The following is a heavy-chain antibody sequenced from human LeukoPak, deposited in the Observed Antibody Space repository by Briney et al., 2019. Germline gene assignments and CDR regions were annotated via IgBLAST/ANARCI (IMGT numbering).Heavy chain of an antibody. V-gene: IGHV3-33*01. CDR3: AREGGYYILDY. J-gene: IGHJ4*02. CDR2: IWYDGSNK. D-gene: IGHD3-22*01. Sequence: GGSLRLSCAASGFTFSSYGMHWVRQAPGKGLEWVAVIWYDGSNKYYADSVKGRFTISRDNSKNTLYLQMNSLRAEDTAVYYCAREGGYYILDYGGQGTLVTVSS. CDR1: GFTFSSYG.